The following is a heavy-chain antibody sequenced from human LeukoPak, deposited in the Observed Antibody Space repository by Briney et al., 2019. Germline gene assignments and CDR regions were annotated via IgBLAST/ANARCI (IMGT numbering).Heavy chain of an antibody. V-gene: IGHV4-34*01. D-gene: IGHD1-26*01. J-gene: IGHJ5*02. Sequence: PGGSLRLSCAASGFTFSSHGMNWVRQAPGKGLEWIGEINHSGSTNYNPSLKSRVTISVDTSKNQFSLKLSSVTAADTAVYYCARHRGVGAKRFDPWGQGTLVTVSS. CDR3: ARHRGVGAKRFDP. CDR2: INHSGST. CDR1: GFTFSSHG.